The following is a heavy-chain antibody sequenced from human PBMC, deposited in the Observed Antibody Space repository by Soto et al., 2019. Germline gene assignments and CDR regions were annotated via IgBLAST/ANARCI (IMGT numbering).Heavy chain of an antibody. J-gene: IGHJ4*03. CDR3: AKRHYYGSGSFALAT. Sequence: EVRLLESGGGLVQPGGSLRLSCAGSGFTFSSNAMSWVRQAPGKGLEWVSSVSGAGYASDYADSVKGRFTVSRHNSKNTLYLQMNSLRAEDTAVYYCAKRHYYGSGSFALATWGQGTLVTVSS. V-gene: IGHV3-23*01. CDR2: VSGAGYAS. CDR1: GFTFSSNA. D-gene: IGHD3-10*01.